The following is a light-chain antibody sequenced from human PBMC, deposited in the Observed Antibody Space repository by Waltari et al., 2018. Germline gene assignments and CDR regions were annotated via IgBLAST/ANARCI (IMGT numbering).Light chain of an antibody. Sequence: AIQLTQSPSSLSASVGHRVTITCRASQDLVSALAWYQQKPGRAPKLLISDASTLETGVPSRFSGSGSGTDFTLSISSLQPEDFATYYCQQFINDPLTFGPGTTVDVK. CDR2: DAS. CDR1: QDLVSA. J-gene: IGKJ3*01. CDR3: QQFINDPLT. V-gene: IGKV1D-13*01.